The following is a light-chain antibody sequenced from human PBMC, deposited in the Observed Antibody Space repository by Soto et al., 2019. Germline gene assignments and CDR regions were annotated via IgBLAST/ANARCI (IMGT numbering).Light chain of an antibody. Sequence: DIQMTQSPSSLSASVGARVTITCRSSQSISKYIHWYQQKPGKAPNLLINAASGLQSGVPSRFSGGGSGTDFTLTISNLQPEDFATYYCQQTYSTPFTFGGGTKVDIK. CDR1: QSISKY. J-gene: IGKJ4*01. V-gene: IGKV1-39*01. CDR3: QQTYSTPFT. CDR2: AAS.